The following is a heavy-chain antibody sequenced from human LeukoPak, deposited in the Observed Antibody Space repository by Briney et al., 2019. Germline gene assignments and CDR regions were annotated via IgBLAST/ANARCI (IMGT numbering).Heavy chain of an antibody. J-gene: IGHJ4*02. CDR3: ASPDTPRAVSHSGDWYYFDY. Sequence: GGSLRLSCAASGFTFSTYAMSWVRQAPGKGLEWVSVISADGGGTYYADSVKGRFTISRDNSKNTLYLQMNSLRAEDTAMYHCASPDTPRAVSHSGDWYYFDYWGQGTLVTVSS. D-gene: IGHD3-9*01. CDR1: GFTFSTYA. CDR2: ISADGGGT. V-gene: IGHV3-23*01.